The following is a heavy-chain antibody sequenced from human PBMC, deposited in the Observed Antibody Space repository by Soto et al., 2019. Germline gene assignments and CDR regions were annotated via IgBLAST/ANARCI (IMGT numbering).Heavy chain of an antibody. V-gene: IGHV1-24*01. J-gene: IGHJ6*02. CDR2: FDPEDGET. CDR3: ATARIAARGYGMDV. CDR1: GYTLTELS. D-gene: IGHD6-6*01. Sequence: ASLKFSCKVSGYTLTELSMHWVRQAPGKGLEWMGGFDPEDGETIYAQKFQGRVTMTEDTSTDTAYMELSSLRSEDTAVYYCATARIAARGYGMDVWGQGTTVTVSS.